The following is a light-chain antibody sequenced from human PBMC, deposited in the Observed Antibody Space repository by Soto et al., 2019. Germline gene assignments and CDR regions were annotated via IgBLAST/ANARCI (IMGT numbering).Light chain of an antibody. Sequence: AIQLTQSPSSLSASVGDRVTITCRASQDITSALAWYQQKPGKAPNLLIYAASSLKSGVPSRFSGSGSGTDFTLTISSLQPEDFATYYCQHFNSYVITFGHGTRLETK. CDR3: QHFNSYVIT. CDR2: AAS. V-gene: IGKV1-13*02. J-gene: IGKJ5*01. CDR1: QDITSA.